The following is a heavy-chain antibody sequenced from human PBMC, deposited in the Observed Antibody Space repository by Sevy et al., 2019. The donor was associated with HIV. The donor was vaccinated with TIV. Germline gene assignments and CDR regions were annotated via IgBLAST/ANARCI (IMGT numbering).Heavy chain of an antibody. J-gene: IGHJ6*02. CDR1: GITFSYYS. D-gene: IGHD3-10*01. Sequence: GGSLRLSCVGSGITFSYYSMNWVRQAPGKGLEWVSSISSSSSNIYYADSLKGRFTISRDNAKKSLYLQMNSLRAEDTAVYYCARDRDGSGISGGYGMDVWGQGTTVTVSS. V-gene: IGHV3-21*01. CDR3: ARDRDGSGISGGYGMDV. CDR2: ISSSSSNI.